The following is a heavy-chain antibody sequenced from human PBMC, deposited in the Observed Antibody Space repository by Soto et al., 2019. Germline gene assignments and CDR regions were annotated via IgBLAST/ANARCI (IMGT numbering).Heavy chain of an antibody. J-gene: IGHJ5*02. V-gene: IGHV4-34*01. D-gene: IGHD4-4*01. CDR2: INHSGST. CDR1: GGSFSGYY. Sequence: QVQLQQWGAGLLKPSETLSLTCAVYGGSFSGYYWSWIRQPPGKGLEWIGEINHSGSTNYNPYLKSRVTISVDTSKNQFYLKLSSVTAADTAVYYCARGETTVTTPDNWFDPWGQGTLVTVSS. CDR3: ARGETTVTTPDNWFDP.